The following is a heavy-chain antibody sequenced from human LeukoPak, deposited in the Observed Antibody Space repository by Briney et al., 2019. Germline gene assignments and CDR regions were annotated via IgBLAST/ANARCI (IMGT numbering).Heavy chain of an antibody. CDR1: GGSISSSSYY. D-gene: IGHD1-26*01. V-gene: IGHV4-39*01. CDR3: ARWVVGAKGAFDY. CDR2: IYYSGST. J-gene: IGHJ4*02. Sequence: SETLSLTCTVSGGSISSSSYYWGWIRQPPGQGLEWFGSIYYSGSTYYNPSLKSRVTISVDTSKNQFSLKLSSVTAADTAVYYCARWVVGAKGAFDYWGQGTLVTVSS.